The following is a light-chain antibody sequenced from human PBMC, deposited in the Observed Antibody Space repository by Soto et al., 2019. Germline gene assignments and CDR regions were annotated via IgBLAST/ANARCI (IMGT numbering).Light chain of an antibody. J-gene: IGLJ1*01. CDR3: YSAADNNV. Sequence: SYELTQPSSVSVSPGQTARITCSGDVLAKKYARWFQQKPGQAPVLVIYKDSERPSGIPERFSGSSSGTTVTLTISGAQVDDEADYYCYSAADNNVFGTGTKLTVL. CDR1: VLAKKY. V-gene: IGLV3-27*01. CDR2: KDS.